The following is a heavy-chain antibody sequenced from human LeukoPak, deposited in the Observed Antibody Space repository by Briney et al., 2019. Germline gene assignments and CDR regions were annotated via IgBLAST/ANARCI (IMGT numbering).Heavy chain of an antibody. CDR3: ARGTITTVTDS. Sequence: SGTLSLTCTVSGGSISNNNWWSWVRQPPGKGLEWIGEIYHSGSTNYNPSLKSRVSISVDESKTQLSLRLESVAAADTAVYYCARGTITTVTDSWGPGTLVTVSS. CDR1: GGSISNNNW. V-gene: IGHV4-4*02. D-gene: IGHD4-17*01. CDR2: IYHSGST. J-gene: IGHJ4*02.